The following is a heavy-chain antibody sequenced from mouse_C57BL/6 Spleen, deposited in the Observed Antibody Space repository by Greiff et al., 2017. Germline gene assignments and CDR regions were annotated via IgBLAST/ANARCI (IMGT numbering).Heavy chain of an antibody. CDR2: INPSDGGT. Sequence: VKLQQPGTELVKPGASVKLSCKASGYTFTSYWMHWVKQRPGQGLEWIGNINPSDGGTNYNEKFKSKATLTVDKSSSTAYMQLSSLTSEDSVVYYCARSGDYDYDCWFADWGKGTRVTVAA. CDR1: GYTFTSYW. D-gene: IGHD2-4*01. V-gene: IGHV1-53*01. J-gene: IGHJ3*01. CDR3: ARSGDYDYDCWFAD.